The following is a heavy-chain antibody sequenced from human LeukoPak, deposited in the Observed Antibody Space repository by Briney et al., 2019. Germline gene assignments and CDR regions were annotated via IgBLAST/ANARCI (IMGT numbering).Heavy chain of an antibody. Sequence: SETLSLTCTVSGGSISSSSYYWGWIRQPPGKGLEWIGEINHRGSTNYNPSLKSRVTISVDTSKNQFSLKLSSVTAADTAVYYCARGLDKDYDFWSGYYRLFDYWGQGTLVTVSS. CDR3: ARGLDKDYDFWSGYYRLFDY. CDR2: INHRGST. V-gene: IGHV4-39*07. D-gene: IGHD3-3*01. J-gene: IGHJ4*02. CDR1: GGSISSSSYY.